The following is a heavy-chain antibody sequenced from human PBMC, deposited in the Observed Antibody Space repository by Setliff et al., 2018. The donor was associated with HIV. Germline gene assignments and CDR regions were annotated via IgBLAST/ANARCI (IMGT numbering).Heavy chain of an antibody. V-gene: IGHV3-23*01. J-gene: IGHJ5*02. Sequence: PGGSLRLSCAASGFTFSTYAMGWVRQAAGKGLEWVSTIGAVGTPTHYAESVKGRFTISKDNSKDTLYLQMSSLRDEDTAVYYCAKVANGYDYGWLDPWGQGTLVTVSS. D-gene: IGHD5-12*01. CDR1: GFTFSTYA. CDR2: IGAVGTPT. CDR3: AKVANGYDYGWLDP.